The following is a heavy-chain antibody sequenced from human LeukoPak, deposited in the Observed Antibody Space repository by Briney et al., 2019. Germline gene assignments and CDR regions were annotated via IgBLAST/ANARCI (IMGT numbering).Heavy chain of an antibody. CDR3: ARVHYDILTGYYWFDP. Sequence: GASVKVSCKASGYTFTGYYMHWVRQAPGQGLEWMGWINPNSGGTNYAQKFQGRVTMTRDTSISTAYMELSRLRSDDTAMYYCARVHYDILTGYYWFDPWGQGTLVTVSS. D-gene: IGHD3-9*01. CDR1: GYTFTGYY. J-gene: IGHJ5*02. CDR2: INPNSGGT. V-gene: IGHV1-2*02.